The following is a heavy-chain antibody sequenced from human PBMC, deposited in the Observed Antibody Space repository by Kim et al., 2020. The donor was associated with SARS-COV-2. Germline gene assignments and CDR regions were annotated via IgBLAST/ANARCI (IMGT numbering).Heavy chain of an antibody. Sequence: ASVKVSCKASGYTFTSYAMNWVRQAPGQGLEWMGWINTNTGNPTYAQGFTGRFVFSLDTSVSTAYLQISSLKAEDTAVYYCARDPPFMNYEQGPELDYWGQGTLVTVSS. CDR2: INTNTGNP. D-gene: IGHD3-3*01. CDR3: ARDPPFMNYEQGPELDY. CDR1: GYTFTSYA. J-gene: IGHJ4*02. V-gene: IGHV7-4-1*02.